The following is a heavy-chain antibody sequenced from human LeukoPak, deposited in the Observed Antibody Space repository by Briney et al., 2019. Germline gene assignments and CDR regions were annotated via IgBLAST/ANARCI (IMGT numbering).Heavy chain of an antibody. D-gene: IGHD2-2*01. CDR2: IIPIFGTA. CDR3: AGAPTATRHSGAFDI. CDR1: GGTFSSYA. J-gene: IGHJ3*02. V-gene: IGHV1-69*05. Sequence: GSSVKVSCKASGGTFSSYAISWVRQAPGQGLEWMGRIIPIFGTANYAQKFQGRVTITTDESTSTAYMELSSLRSGDTAVYYCAGAPTATRHSGAFDIWGQGTMVTVSS.